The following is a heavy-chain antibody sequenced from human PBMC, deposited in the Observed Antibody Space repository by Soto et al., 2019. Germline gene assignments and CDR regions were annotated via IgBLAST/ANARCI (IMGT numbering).Heavy chain of an antibody. J-gene: IGHJ6*02. D-gene: IGHD3-10*01. CDR2: IIPIFGTA. CDR1: GGTFSSYA. CDR3: ARVTIWFGKEPPNDYGMDV. Sequence: QVQLVQSGAEVKKPGSSVKVSCKASGGTFSSYAISWVRQAPGQGLEWMGGIIPIFGTANYAQKFQGRVTITADESTSTAYMELSSLRSEDTAVYYCARVTIWFGKEPPNDYGMDVWGQGTTVTVSS. V-gene: IGHV1-69*01.